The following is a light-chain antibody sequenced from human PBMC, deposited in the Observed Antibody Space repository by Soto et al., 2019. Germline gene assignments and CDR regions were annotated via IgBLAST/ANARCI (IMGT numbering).Light chain of an antibody. J-gene: IGLJ2*01. Sequence: QSVLTQPASVSGSPGQSITISCTGTSSDIGGYNYVSWYQQHPGKAPKLMIYGGSNRPSGVSGRFFGSKSGNTASLTISGLQPEDEADYYCSSYRSSIIPVVFGGGTKLTVL. V-gene: IGLV2-14*01. CDR2: GGS. CDR1: SSDIGGYNY. CDR3: SSYRSSIIPVV.